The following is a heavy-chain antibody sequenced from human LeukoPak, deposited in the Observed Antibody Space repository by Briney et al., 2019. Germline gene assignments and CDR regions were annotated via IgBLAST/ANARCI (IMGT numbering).Heavy chain of an antibody. J-gene: IGHJ4*02. CDR3: AGLEGRYSTDWFYFFDY. CDR1: GGSISSLNL. Sequence: PSGTLSLTCIVSGGSISSLNLWSWLRRPPGKGLEWIGEMYLGGTTNFNPSLKSRVTILIDKSKNQLSLQLTSVTAADTAVYYCAGLEGRYSTDWFYFFDYWGQGALVTVSS. D-gene: IGHD6-19*01. CDR2: MYLGGTT. V-gene: IGHV4-4*02.